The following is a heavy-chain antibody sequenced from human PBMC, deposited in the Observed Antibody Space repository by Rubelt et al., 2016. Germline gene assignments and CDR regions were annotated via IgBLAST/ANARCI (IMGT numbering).Heavy chain of an antibody. CDR3: ARGRYKRQSPLYSNYEPIYNWFDP. D-gene: IGHD4-11*01. CDR2: IIPILGIA. V-gene: IGHV1-69*10. Sequence: MGGIIPILGIANYAQKFQGRVTITADKSTSTAYMELSSLRSEDTAVYYCARGRYKRQSPLYSNYEPIYNWFDPWGQGTLVTVSS. J-gene: IGHJ5*02.